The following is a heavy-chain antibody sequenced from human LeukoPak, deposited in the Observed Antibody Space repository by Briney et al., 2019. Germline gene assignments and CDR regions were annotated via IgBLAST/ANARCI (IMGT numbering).Heavy chain of an antibody. CDR1: GFTFSSYW. V-gene: IGHV3-74*01. D-gene: IGHD3-10*01. CDR3: AREYRSGDFDY. J-gene: IGHJ4*02. Sequence: GGSLRLSCAASGFTFSSYWMHWVRQAPGKGLVWVSLINSDGSSTNYADSVKGRFTISRDNAKNTVYLQMNSLRAEDTAVYYCAREYRSGDFDYWGQGTLVTVSS. CDR2: INSDGSST.